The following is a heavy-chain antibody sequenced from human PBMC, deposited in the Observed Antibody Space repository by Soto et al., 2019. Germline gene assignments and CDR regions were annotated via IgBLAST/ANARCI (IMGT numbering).Heavy chain of an antibody. D-gene: IGHD3-22*01. CDR3: ARGGEGSGYYYVLDY. V-gene: IGHV1-46*01. CDR1: GYTFTSYY. CDR2: INPSGGST. Sequence: ASVKVSCKASGYTFTSYYMHWVRQAPGQGLEWMGIINPSGGSTSYTQKFQGRVTMTRDTSTSTVYMELSSLRSEDTAVYYCARGGEGSGYYYVLDYWGQGTLVTVSS. J-gene: IGHJ4*02.